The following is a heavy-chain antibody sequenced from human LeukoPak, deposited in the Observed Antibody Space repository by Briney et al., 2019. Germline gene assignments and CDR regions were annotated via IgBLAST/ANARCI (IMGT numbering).Heavy chain of an antibody. Sequence: GASVKVSCKASGYTFTSYDINWVRQATGQGLEWMGWMNPNSGNTGYAQKFQSRVTITRNTSISTAYMELSSLRSEDTAVYYCAKDDSALWFGELSHYFNWWGQGTLVTVSS. CDR3: AKDDSALWFGELSHYFNW. D-gene: IGHD3-10*01. CDR1: GYTFTSYD. CDR2: MNPNSGNT. V-gene: IGHV1-8*03. J-gene: IGHJ4*02.